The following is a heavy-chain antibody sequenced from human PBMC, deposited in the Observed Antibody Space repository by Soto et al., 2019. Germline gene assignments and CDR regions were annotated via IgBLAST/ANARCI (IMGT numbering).Heavy chain of an antibody. CDR2: ISGSADST. CDR3: AKGGNDFWSGYPLDY. V-gene: IGHV3-23*01. CDR1: GFTFSSYA. D-gene: IGHD3-3*01. J-gene: IGHJ4*02. Sequence: GGFLRLSCAASGFTFSSYAMSWVRQTPGKGLEWVSAISGSADSTYYADSVKGRFSISRDNSKNTLHLQMNSLRAEDTAVYYCAKGGNDFWSGYPLDYWGQGTLVTVSS.